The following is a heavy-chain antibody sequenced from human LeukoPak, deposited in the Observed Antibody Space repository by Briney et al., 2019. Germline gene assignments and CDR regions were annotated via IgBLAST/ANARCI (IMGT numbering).Heavy chain of an antibody. Sequence: ASVKVSCKASGYTFTSYGISWVRQAPRQGLEWMGWISAYNGNTNYAQKLQGRVTMTTDTSTSTAYMELRSLRSDDTAVYYCARLEDSYYDFWSGYHNWFDPWGQGTLVTVSS. D-gene: IGHD3-3*01. J-gene: IGHJ5*02. CDR3: ARLEDSYYDFWSGYHNWFDP. CDR2: ISAYNGNT. CDR1: GYTFTSYG. V-gene: IGHV1-18*01.